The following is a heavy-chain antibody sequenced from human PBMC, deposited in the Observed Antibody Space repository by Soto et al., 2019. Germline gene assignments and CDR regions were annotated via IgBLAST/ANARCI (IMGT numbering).Heavy chain of an antibody. CDR3: AGYCSSTSCPLRGTDWFDP. J-gene: IGHJ5*02. CDR2: INSDGSST. D-gene: IGHD2-2*01. V-gene: IGHV3-74*01. CDR1: GFTFSSYW. Sequence: GALRLSCAASGFTFSSYWMHWVRQAPGKGLVWVSRINSDGSSTSYADSVKGRFTISRDNAKNTLYLQMNSLRAEDTAVYYCAGYCSSTSCPLRGTDWFDPWGQGTLVTVSS.